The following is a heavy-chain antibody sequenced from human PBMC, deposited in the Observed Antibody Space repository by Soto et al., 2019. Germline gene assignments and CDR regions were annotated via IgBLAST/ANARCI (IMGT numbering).Heavy chain of an antibody. CDR1: GYSFSFYW. CDR2: MYPDDSDI. Sequence: GESLKISCKASGYSFSFYWIGWVRQMPGKGLEWMAIMYPDDSDIRYSPSFQGQVTISADRSISTTYLQWSSLKASDTAMYYCARRGGREYFDLWGRGTLVTVS. D-gene: IGHD3-16*01. CDR3: ARRGGREYFDL. J-gene: IGHJ2*01. V-gene: IGHV5-51*01.